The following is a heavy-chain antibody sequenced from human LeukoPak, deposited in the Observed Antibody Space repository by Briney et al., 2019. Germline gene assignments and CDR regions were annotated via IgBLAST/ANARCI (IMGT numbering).Heavy chain of an antibody. CDR3: ASIRGTFGY. CDR2: TRNKANSYIT. D-gene: IGHD1-26*01. V-gene: IGHV3-72*01. Sequence: GGSLRLSCAASGFTFSGHFLDWVRQAPGKGLEWVGRTRNKANSYITEYAASVKGRFTISRDDSKNSLYLQMSSLKTDDTAMYYCASIRGTFGYWGQGTLVTVSS. CDR1: GFTFSGHF. J-gene: IGHJ4*02.